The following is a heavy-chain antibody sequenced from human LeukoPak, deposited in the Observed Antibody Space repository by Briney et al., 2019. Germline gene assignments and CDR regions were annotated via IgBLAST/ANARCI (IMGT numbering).Heavy chain of an antibody. J-gene: IGHJ4*02. CDR3: ARGRGYCSSTSCYHGKIFDY. D-gene: IGHD2-2*01. Sequence: GGSLRLSCAASGFTFSSYEMNWVRQAPGKGLEWVSYISSSGSTIYYADSVKGRFTISRDNAKNSLYLQMNSLRAEDTAVYYCARGRGYCSSTSCYHGKIFDYWGQGTLVTVSS. V-gene: IGHV3-48*03. CDR1: GFTFSSYE. CDR2: ISSSGSTI.